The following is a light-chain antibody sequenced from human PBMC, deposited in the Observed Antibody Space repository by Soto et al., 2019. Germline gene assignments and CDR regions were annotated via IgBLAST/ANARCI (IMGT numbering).Light chain of an antibody. Sequence: QYALTQPASVSGSPGQSITISCTGTSSDVWSYNLVSWYQQHPGTAPKLMIYEDSKRPSGVSNRFSGSKSGNTASLTISGLQAEDEADYYCCSYAGSSTPVVFGGGTKLTVL. V-gene: IGLV2-23*01. CDR2: EDS. J-gene: IGLJ2*01. CDR3: CSYAGSSTPVV. CDR1: SSDVWSYNL.